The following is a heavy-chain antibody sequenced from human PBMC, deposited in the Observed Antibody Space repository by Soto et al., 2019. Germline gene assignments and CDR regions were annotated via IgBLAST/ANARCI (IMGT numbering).Heavy chain of an antibody. CDR1: GFTFSSYW. Sequence: GSLRLSCAASGFTFSSYWMSWVRQAPGKGLEWVANIKQDGSEKYYVDSVKGRFTISRDNAKNSLYLQMNSLRAEDTAVYYCARDTRITIFGVVRNWFDPWGQGTLVTVS. D-gene: IGHD3-3*01. J-gene: IGHJ5*02. CDR3: ARDTRITIFGVVRNWFDP. CDR2: IKQDGSEK. V-gene: IGHV3-7*03.